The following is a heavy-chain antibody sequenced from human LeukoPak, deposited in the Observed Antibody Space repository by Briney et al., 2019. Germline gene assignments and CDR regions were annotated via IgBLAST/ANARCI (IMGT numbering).Heavy chain of an antibody. V-gene: IGHV3-21*04. CDR1: RFTFSSYS. Sequence: SRGSLRLSCAASRFTFSSYSMNWVRQAPGKGLEWVSSISSSNSYIYYADSVKGRFTISRDNAKNSLYLQMNSLRAEDTAVYYCAKAPPYTKYFDYWGQGTLLTVSS. CDR3: AKAPPYTKYFDY. CDR2: ISSSNSYI. D-gene: IGHD1-1*01. J-gene: IGHJ4*02.